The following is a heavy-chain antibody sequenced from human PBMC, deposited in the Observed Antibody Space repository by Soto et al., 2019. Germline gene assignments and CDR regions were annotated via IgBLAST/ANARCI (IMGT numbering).Heavy chain of an antibody. CDR3: ARESSGSPPERVMGA. V-gene: IGHV4-30-4*01. J-gene: IGHJ6*02. D-gene: IGHD3-22*01. CDR1: GGSISSGDYY. CDR2: IYYSGST. Sequence: PSETLSLTCTVSGGSISSGDYYWSWIRQPPGKGLEWIGYIYYSGSTYYNPSLKSRVTISVDTSKNQFSLKLSSVTAADTAVYYCARESSGSPPERVMGAGGQGTRVPFPS.